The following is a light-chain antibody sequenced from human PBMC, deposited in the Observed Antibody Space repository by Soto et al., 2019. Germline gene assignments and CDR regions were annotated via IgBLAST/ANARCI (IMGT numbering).Light chain of an antibody. CDR3: YSYAGNSHV. J-gene: IGLJ1*01. CDR2: DVS. CDR1: SSDVGGYNY. V-gene: IGLV2-11*01. Sequence: QSAPTQPRSVSGSPGQSVTISCTGTSSDVGGYNYVSWYQQHPGKAPKLMIYDVSKRPSGVPDRFSSCKSGNTASLTISGIQAEDDADYYCYSYAGNSHVCRTGTKYTFL.